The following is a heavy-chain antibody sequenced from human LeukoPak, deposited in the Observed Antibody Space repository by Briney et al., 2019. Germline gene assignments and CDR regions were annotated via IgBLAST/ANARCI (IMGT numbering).Heavy chain of an antibody. CDR2: ISVYNGNT. J-gene: IGHJ3*02. Sequence: ASVKVSCKASGYTFTSYGISWVRQAPGQGLEWMGWISVYNGNTNYAQKLQGRVTMTTDTSTSTAYMELRSLRSDDTAVYYCARDSPYCSGGSCYSNDAFDIWGQGTMVTVSS. V-gene: IGHV1-18*01. CDR1: GYTFTSYG. D-gene: IGHD2-15*01. CDR3: ARDSPYCSGGSCYSNDAFDI.